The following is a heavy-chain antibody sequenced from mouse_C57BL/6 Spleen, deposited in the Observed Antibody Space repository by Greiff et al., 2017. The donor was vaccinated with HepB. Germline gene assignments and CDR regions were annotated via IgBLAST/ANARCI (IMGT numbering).Heavy chain of an antibody. CDR2: IYPSDSYT. Sequence: VQLQQPGAELVKPGASVKLSCKASGYTFTSYWMQWVKQRPGQGLEWIGEIYPSDSYTNYNQKFKGKATLTVDTSSSTAYMQLSSLTSEDSAVYYCARSRARQPYAMDYWGQGTSVTVSS. V-gene: IGHV1-50*01. CDR3: ARSRARQPYAMDY. CDR1: GYTFTSYW. D-gene: IGHD3-2*01. J-gene: IGHJ4*01.